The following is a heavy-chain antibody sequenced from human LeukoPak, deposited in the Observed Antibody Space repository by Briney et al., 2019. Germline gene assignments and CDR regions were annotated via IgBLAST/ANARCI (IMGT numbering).Heavy chain of an antibody. CDR2: INSGIYKT. CDR3: ARWGCSSASCNASFDY. Sequence: ASVKVSCKASGYTFSDYAIHWVRQAPGRGLEWMGWINSGIYKTRYSQDFQGRVTITRDTSARTVYMGLSSLRSEDMAVYYCARWGCSSASCNASFDYWGQGTLVTVSS. V-gene: IGHV1-3*03. D-gene: IGHD2-2*01. J-gene: IGHJ4*02. CDR1: GYTFSDYA.